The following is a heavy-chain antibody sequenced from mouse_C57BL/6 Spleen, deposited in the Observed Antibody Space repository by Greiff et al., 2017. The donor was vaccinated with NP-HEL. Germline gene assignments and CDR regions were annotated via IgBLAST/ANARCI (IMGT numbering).Heavy chain of an antibody. D-gene: IGHD4-1*01. Sequence: VRLQQSGPELVKPGASVKISCKASGYTFTDYYMNWVKQSHGKSLEWIGDINPNNGGTSYIQKFKGKATLTVDKSSSTAYMELRSLTSEDSAVYYCARSLTGTDYWGQGTTLTVSS. CDR1: GYTFTDYY. V-gene: IGHV1-26*01. CDR2: INPNNGGT. J-gene: IGHJ2*01. CDR3: ARSLTGTDY.